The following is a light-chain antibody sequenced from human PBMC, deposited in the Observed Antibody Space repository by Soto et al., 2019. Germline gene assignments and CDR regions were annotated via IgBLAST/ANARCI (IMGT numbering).Light chain of an antibody. J-gene: IGKJ4*01. Sequence: EIVLTQSPATLSLSPGERATLSCRASQSVSSYLAWYQQKPGQAPRLLIYDASNRATGIPARFSGSGSGTDFTLTISSLEPEDFALYYCQRRSNWPPTFGGGTKVEIK. V-gene: IGKV3-11*01. CDR1: QSVSSY. CDR2: DAS. CDR3: QRRSNWPPT.